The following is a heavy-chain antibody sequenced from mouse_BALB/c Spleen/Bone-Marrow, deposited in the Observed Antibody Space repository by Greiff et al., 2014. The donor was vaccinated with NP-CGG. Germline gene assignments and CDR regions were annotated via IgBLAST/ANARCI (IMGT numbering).Heavy chain of an antibody. D-gene: IGHD1-1*01. V-gene: IGHV14-3*02. CDR2: VDPANGNT. CDR1: GFNIKDTY. J-gene: IGHJ2*01. CDR3: ARYYYGSSYFDY. Sequence: EVQLQQSGAELVKPGASVKLSCTASGFNIKDTYMHWVKQRPEQGLEWIGRVDPANGNTKYDPKLQGKATITADTSSNTAYLQLSSLTSEDTAVYYGARYYYGSSYFDYWGQGTTLTVSS.